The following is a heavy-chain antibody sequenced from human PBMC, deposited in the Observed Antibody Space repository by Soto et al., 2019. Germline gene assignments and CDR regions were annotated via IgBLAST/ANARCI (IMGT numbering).Heavy chain of an antibody. CDR1: GFTFSDYY. CDR3: TKAGVGAFAFDY. V-gene: IGHV3-11*01. J-gene: IGHJ4*02. CDR2: ISDSGSTI. D-gene: IGHD3-3*01. Sequence: QVQLVESGGGLVKPGGSLRLSCAASGFTFSDYYMSWIRQAPGQGLEWLSYISDSGSTIYYADSVKGRFTISRDNAKNSLYLQMNSLRAEDTAMYYCTKAGVGAFAFDYWGQGTLVTVSS.